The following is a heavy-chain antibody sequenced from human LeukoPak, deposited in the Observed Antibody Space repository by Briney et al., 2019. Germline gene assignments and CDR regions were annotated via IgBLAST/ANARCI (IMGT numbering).Heavy chain of an antibody. D-gene: IGHD2-15*01. Sequence: SGTLSLTCAVSGGXISSSNCWSWVRQPPGKGLEWIGEIYHSGSTNYNPSLKSRVTISVDKSKNQFSLKLSSVTVADTAVYYCARDNCSGGSCYSACWGQATLVTVSS. J-gene: IGHJ4*02. CDR3: ARDNCSGGSCYSAC. V-gene: IGHV4-4*02. CDR2: IYHSGST. CDR1: GGXISSSNC.